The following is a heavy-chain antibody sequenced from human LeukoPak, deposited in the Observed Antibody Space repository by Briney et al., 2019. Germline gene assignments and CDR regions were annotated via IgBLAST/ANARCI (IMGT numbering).Heavy chain of an antibody. J-gene: IGHJ4*02. Sequence: SETLSLTCTVSGGSISSGSYYWSWIRQPAGQGLEWIGRIYTSGSTNYNPSLKSRVTISVDTSKNQFSLKLSSVTAADTAVYYCARGVASSSDFDYWGQGTLVTVSS. CDR1: GGSISSGSYY. CDR2: IYTSGST. CDR3: ARGVASSSDFDY. V-gene: IGHV4-61*02. D-gene: IGHD6-6*01.